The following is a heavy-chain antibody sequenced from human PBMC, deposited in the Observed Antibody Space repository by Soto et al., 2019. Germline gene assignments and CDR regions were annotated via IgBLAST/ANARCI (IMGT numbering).Heavy chain of an antibody. J-gene: IGHJ5*02. Sequence: SETLSLTCTVSGGSVSSGSYYWSWIRQPPGKGLEWIGYIYYSGSTNYNPSLKSRVTISVDTSKNQFSLKLSSVTAADTAVYYCARDLGDLYNWFDPWGQGTLVTVSS. D-gene: IGHD2-21*01. CDR1: GGSVSSGSYY. CDR2: IYYSGST. CDR3: ARDLGDLYNWFDP. V-gene: IGHV4-61*01.